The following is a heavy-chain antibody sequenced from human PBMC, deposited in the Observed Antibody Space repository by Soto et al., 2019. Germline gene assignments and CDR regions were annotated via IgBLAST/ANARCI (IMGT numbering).Heavy chain of an antibody. D-gene: IGHD3-22*01. CDR1: GGTFSSYA. J-gene: IGHJ4*02. CDR2: IIPIFGTA. CDR3: ARDYRYYYDSSGYSFDD. Sequence: SVKVSCKASGGTFSSYAISRVRQAPGQGLEWMGGIIPIFGTANYAQKFQGRVTITADESTSTAYMELSSLRSEDTAVYYCARDYRYYYDSSGYSFDDWGQRTPVTGSS. V-gene: IGHV1-69*13.